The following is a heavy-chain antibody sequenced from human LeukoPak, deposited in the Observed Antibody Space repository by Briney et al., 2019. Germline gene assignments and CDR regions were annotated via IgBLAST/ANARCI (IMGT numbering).Heavy chain of an antibody. D-gene: IGHD3-22*01. CDR1: GGSISSYY. J-gene: IGHJ4*02. CDR3: ARAGGYYSHFDS. V-gene: IGHV4-59*01. CDR2: IYYSGST. Sequence: SETLSLTCTVSGGSISSYYWSWIRQSPGMGLEWIGYIYYSGSTNHNPSLESRVTISIATSKNQFSLRLSSVTAADTAVYYCARAGGYYSHFDSWGQGTLVAVSS.